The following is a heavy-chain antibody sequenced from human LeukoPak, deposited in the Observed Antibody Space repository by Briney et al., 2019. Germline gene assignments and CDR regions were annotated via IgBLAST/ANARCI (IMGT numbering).Heavy chain of an antibody. CDR3: ARDQGLLVVAGRFGY. Sequence: GGSLRLSCAASGFTFSTYSMNWVRQAPGKGLEWVSSISSSNRYIYNADSVKGRFTISRDNAKNSLYLQMNSLRAEDTAVYYCARDQGLLVVAGRFGYWGQGTLVTVSS. V-gene: IGHV3-21*01. CDR2: ISSSNRYI. J-gene: IGHJ4*02. CDR1: GFTFSTYS. D-gene: IGHD6-19*01.